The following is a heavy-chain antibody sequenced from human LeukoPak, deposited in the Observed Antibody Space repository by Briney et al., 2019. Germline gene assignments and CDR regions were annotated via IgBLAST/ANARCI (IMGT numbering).Heavy chain of an antibody. CDR3: ATGLTLRGVIIGDDY. V-gene: IGHV1-18*01. D-gene: IGHD3-10*01. CDR1: GYTFTTYN. Sequence: GASVKVSCKASGYTFTTYNINWVRQAPGQGLEWMGWISGYNGNTNYAQKFQGRVTMTEDTSTDTAYMELSSLRFEDTAVYYCATGLTLRGVIIGDDYWGQGTLVTVSS. J-gene: IGHJ4*02. CDR2: ISGYNGNT.